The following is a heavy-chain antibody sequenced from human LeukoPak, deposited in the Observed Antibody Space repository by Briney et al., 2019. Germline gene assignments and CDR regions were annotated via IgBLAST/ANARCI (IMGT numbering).Heavy chain of an antibody. V-gene: IGHV1-18*01. D-gene: IGHD3-3*01. J-gene: IGHJ4*02. CDR1: GYTFTSYG. CDR3: ARVVLRFLEWSLDSDY. CDR2: ISAYNGNT. Sequence: ASVKVSCKASGYTFTSYGISWVRQAPGQGLEWMGWISAYNGNTNYAQKLQGRVTMTTDTSTSTAYMELRGLRSDDTAVYYCARVVLRFLEWSLDSDYWGQGTLVTVSS.